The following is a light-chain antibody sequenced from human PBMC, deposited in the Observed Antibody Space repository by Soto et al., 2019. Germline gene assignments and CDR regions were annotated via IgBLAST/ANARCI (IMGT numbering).Light chain of an antibody. CDR2: GAS. J-gene: IGKJ2*01. CDR3: QQYGNSPPNT. Sequence: EILLTHSRGTLSLSPGERATLSCRPSPSVSSSDLAWYQQKPGQAPRVLIYGASSRATGIPERFSGSGSGTEFTLTISRLEPEDFAVYFCQQYGNSPPNTFGQGTKVAIK. V-gene: IGKV3-20*01. CDR1: PSVSSSD.